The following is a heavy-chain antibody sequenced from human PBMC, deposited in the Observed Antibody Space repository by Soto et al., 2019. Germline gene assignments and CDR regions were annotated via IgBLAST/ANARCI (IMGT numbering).Heavy chain of an antibody. Sequence: SDTLSLTYTVSGGYLRKHYWSWIRQPPGKGLEWIGYIYYSGSTNYNPSLKSRVTISVDTSKNQFSLKLSSVTAADTAVYYCARRAADLGFYYYYYYMDVWGKGTTVTVSS. J-gene: IGHJ6*03. CDR3: ARRAADLGFYYYYYYMDV. D-gene: IGHD3-10*01. CDR2: IYYSGST. CDR1: GGYLRKHY. V-gene: IGHV4-59*08.